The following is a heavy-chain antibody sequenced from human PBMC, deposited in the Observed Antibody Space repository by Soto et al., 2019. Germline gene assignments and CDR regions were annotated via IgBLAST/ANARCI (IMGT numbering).Heavy chain of an antibody. CDR3: AHAGDYDLQPFDH. CDR1: GFSLSTYHMG. D-gene: IGHD4-17*01. V-gene: IGHV2-5*02. J-gene: IGHJ4*02. CDR2: IYWDDDK. Sequence: QITLKESGPTLVRPAQTLTLTCDFSGFSLSTYHMGVAWIRQPPGKALEWLALIYWDDDKRYSPSLKHRLAISKDTSSNPVVLTITNLVPVDSATYFCAHAGDYDLQPFDHWGPRNLVTVSS.